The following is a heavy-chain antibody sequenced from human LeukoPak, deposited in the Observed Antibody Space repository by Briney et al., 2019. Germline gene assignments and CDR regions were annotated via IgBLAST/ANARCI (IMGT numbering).Heavy chain of an antibody. D-gene: IGHD1-26*01. CDR3: ATQIAYSGGSYYLLQWDY. V-gene: IGHV4-61*01. CDR2: IYYSGST. Sequence: PSETLSLTCTVSGGSVSSGSYYWSWIRQPPGKGLEWIGYIYYSGSTNYNPSLKSRVTISVDTSKNQFSLKLSSVTAADTAVYYCATQIAYSGGSYYLLQWDYWGQGTLVTVSS. CDR1: GGSVSSGSYY. J-gene: IGHJ4*02.